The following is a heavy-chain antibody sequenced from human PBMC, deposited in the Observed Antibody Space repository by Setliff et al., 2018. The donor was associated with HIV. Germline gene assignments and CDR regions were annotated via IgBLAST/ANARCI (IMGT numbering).Heavy chain of an antibody. V-gene: IGHV3-21*01. J-gene: IGHJ3*02. CDR1: GFTFSSYS. Sequence: PGGSLRLSCAASGFTFSSYSMNWVRQAPGKGLEWVSSISSSSSYIYYADSVKGRFTISRDNAKNSLYLQMNSLRAEDTAVYYCARDANYDSSGYYPDAFDIWGQGTMVTVS. CDR2: ISSSSSYI. D-gene: IGHD3-22*01. CDR3: ARDANYDSSGYYPDAFDI.